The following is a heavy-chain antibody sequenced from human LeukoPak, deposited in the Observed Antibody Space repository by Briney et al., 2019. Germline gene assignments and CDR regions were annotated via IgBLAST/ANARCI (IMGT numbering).Heavy chain of an antibody. D-gene: IGHD6-19*01. Sequence: PGGSLRLSCAASGFSFSGSGIHWVRQAPGKGLEWVSYISSSSSTIYYADSVKGRFTISRDNAQNSLYLQMNSLRAEDTAVYYCARGYSSGRSAVDYWGQGTLVTVSS. CDR1: GFSFSGSG. CDR2: ISSSSSTI. J-gene: IGHJ4*02. V-gene: IGHV3-48*04. CDR3: ARGYSSGRSAVDY.